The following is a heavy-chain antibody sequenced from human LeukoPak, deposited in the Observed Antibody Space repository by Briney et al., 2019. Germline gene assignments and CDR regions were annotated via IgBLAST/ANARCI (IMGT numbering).Heavy chain of an antibody. V-gene: IGHV3-13*01. CDR2: IGTAGDT. CDR3: ARALWSAAGTTYYYGMDV. CDR1: GFTFSSYD. Sequence: GGSLRLSCAASGFTFSSYDMHWVGQATGKGLEWVSAIGTAGDTYYPGSVKGRFTISRENAKNSLYLQMNSLRAGDTAVYYCARALWSAAGTTYYYGMDVRGQGTTVTVSS. D-gene: IGHD6-13*01. J-gene: IGHJ6*02.